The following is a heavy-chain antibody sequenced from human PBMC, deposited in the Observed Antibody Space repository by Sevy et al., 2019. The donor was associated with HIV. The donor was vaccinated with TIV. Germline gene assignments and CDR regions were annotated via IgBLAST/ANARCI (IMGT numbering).Heavy chain of an antibody. Sequence: GGSLRLSCAASGFTFSSYSMNWVRQAPGKGLEWVSYISSSSTIYYADSVKGRFTISRDNAKNSLYLQMNSLRDEDTAVYYCARDWEANCFDYWGQGTLVTVSS. CDR1: GFTFSSYS. V-gene: IGHV3-48*02. D-gene: IGHD1-26*01. J-gene: IGHJ4*02. CDR3: ARDWEANCFDY. CDR2: ISSSSTI.